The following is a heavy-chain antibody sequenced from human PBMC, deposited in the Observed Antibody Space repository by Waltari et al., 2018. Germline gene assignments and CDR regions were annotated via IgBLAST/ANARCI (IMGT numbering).Heavy chain of an antibody. CDR2: SYYSGSP. V-gene: IGHV4-39*01. CDR1: VDAIISTTYY. Sequence: QLQLQESGPGLVTPSETLSRTCIVSVDAIISTTYYCCWICRPPGKGLEGIGSSYYSGSPNYTPSLKSRVTISVDTSKNRFSLKVSSVPAADTALYYCATHSANHDSHYYAMDVWGLGTTVTVSS. CDR3: ATHSANHDSHYYAMDV. J-gene: IGHJ6*02. D-gene: IGHD2-15*01.